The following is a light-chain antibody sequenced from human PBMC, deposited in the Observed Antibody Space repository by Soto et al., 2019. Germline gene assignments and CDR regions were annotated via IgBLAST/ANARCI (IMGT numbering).Light chain of an antibody. CDR3: CSYAGSSTSWV. V-gene: IGLV2-23*01. J-gene: IGLJ3*02. CDR2: EGS. Sequence: QSALTQPASVSGSPGQSITISCTGTISDVGSYDLVSWYQQHPGKAPKPMIYEGSKRPSGVSSRFSGSKSGNTASLTISGLQAEDEADYYCCSYAGSSTSWVFGGGTKLTVL. CDR1: ISDVGSYDL.